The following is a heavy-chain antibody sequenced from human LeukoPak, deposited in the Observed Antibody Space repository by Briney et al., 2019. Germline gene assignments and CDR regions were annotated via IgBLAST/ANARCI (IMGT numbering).Heavy chain of an antibody. CDR3: ARGHCSSTSCPSDGYSSGCDY. J-gene: IGHJ4*02. D-gene: IGHD2-2*01. CDR2: INHSGST. Sequence: SETLSLTCAVYGGSFSGYYWSWIRQPPGKGLEWIGEINHSGSTNYNPSLKSRVTISVDTSKNQFSLKLSSVTAADTAVYYCARGHCSSTSCPSDGYSSGCDYWGQGTLVTVSS. CDR1: GGSFSGYY. V-gene: IGHV4-34*01.